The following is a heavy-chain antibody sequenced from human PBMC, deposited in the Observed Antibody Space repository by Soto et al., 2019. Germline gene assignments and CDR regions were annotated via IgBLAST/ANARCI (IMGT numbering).Heavy chain of an antibody. CDR3: ARERVRVAPYNWFDP. Sequence: SETLSLTCTVSGGSISSGGYYWSWIRQHPGKGLEWIGYIYYSGSTYYNPSLKSRVTISVDTSKNQFSLKLSSVTAADTAVYYCARERVRVAPYNWFDPWGQGTLVTVSS. D-gene: IGHD3-10*01. CDR2: IYYSGST. J-gene: IGHJ5*02. V-gene: IGHV4-31*03. CDR1: GGSISSGGYY.